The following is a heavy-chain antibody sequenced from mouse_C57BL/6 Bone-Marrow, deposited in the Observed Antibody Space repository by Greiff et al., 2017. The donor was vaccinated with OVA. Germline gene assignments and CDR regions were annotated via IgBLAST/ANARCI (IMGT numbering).Heavy chain of an antibody. D-gene: IGHD1-1*01. Sequence: QVQLQQSGPGLVQPSQSLSITCTVSGFSLTSYGVHWVRQSPGKGLEWLGVIWRGGSTDYNAAFMSRLSITKDNSKSQVFFKMNSLQADDTAIYYCAKNYYGSLLAMDYWGQGTSVTVSS. CDR2: IWRGGST. CDR3: AKNYYGSLLAMDY. CDR1: GFSLTSYG. J-gene: IGHJ4*01. V-gene: IGHV2-5*01.